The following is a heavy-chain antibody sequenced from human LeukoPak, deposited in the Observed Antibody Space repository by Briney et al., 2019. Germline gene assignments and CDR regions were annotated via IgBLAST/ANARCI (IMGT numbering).Heavy chain of an antibody. J-gene: IGHJ4*02. CDR2: IYYSGST. V-gene: IGHV4-59*01. CDR3: ASVLGGSFDY. CDR1: GGSISSYY. D-gene: IGHD3-10*01. Sequence: SETLFLTCTVSGGSISSYYWSWIRQPPGKGLEWIGYIYYSGSTNYNPSLKSRVTISVDTSKNQFSLKLSSVTVADTAVYYCASVLGGSFDYWGQGTLVTVSS.